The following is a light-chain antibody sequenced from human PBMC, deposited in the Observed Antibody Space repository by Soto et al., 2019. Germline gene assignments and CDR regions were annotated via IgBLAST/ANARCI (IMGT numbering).Light chain of an antibody. CDR1: SRDVGNYNL. CDR2: EDT. V-gene: IGLV2-23*01. J-gene: IGLJ2*01. CDR3: CSYAGTSTYV. Sequence: QSALTQPASVSGSPGQSITISCTGTSRDVGNYNLVSWYQQHPGKAPKLIIYEDTKRPSGVSSRFSGSKSAFTASLTISAVQADDEAHYYCCSYAGTSTYVFGGGTMVTVL.